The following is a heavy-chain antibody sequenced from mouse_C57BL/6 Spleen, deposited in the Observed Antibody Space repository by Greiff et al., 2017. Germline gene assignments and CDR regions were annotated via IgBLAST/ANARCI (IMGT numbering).Heavy chain of an antibody. D-gene: IGHD1-1*01. Sequence: VQRVESGAELAKPGASVKLSCKASGYTFTSYWMHWVKQRPGQGLEWIGYINPSSGYTKYNQKFKDKATLTADKSSSTAYMQLSSLTYEDSAVYYCARSITTVDLYFDYWGQGTTLTVSS. V-gene: IGHV1-7*01. CDR3: ARSITTVDLYFDY. CDR2: INPSSGYT. J-gene: IGHJ2*01. CDR1: GYTFTSYW.